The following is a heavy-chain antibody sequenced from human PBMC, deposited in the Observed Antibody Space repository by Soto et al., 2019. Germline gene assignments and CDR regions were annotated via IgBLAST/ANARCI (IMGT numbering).Heavy chain of an antibody. J-gene: IGHJ6*02. CDR3: ARVSGSYYYGMDV. V-gene: IGHV4-4*02. D-gene: IGHD1-26*01. CDR2: IYHSGST. Sequence: SETLSLTCAVSGASISSRNWWSWVRQPPGKGLEWIGEIYHSGSTNYNPSLKSRVTISVDKSKNQFSLKLSSVTAADTAVYYCARVSGSYYYGMDVWGQGTTVTVSS. CDR1: GASISSRNW.